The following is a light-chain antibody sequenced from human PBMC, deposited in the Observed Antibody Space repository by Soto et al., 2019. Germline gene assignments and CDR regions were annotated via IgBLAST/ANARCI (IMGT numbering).Light chain of an antibody. CDR1: QSISSW. J-gene: IGKJ1*01. CDR3: QQYETFSGT. Sequence: DIEVTQSPSTLSASVGDRFTITCRASQSISSWLAWYQQKPGKAPKLLIYDASSLESGVPSRFSGSGSGTKFTLTIASLQPDDFATYYCQQYETFSGTFGPRTKVDIK. V-gene: IGKV1-5*01. CDR2: DAS.